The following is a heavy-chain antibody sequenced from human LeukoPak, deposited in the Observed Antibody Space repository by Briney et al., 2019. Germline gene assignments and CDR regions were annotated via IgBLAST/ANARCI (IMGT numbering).Heavy chain of an antibody. V-gene: IGHV3-30*03. CDR1: GFTFSSYG. J-gene: IGHJ5*02. Sequence: GGSLRLSCAASGFTFSSYGMHWVRQAPGKGLEWVAVISYDGSNKYYADSVKGRFTISRDNSKNTLYLQMNSLRAEDTAVYYCARVKETTKGVYYGSGSLNWFDPWGQGTLVTVSS. CDR2: ISYDGSNK. CDR3: ARVKETTKGVYYGSGSLNWFDP. D-gene: IGHD3-10*01.